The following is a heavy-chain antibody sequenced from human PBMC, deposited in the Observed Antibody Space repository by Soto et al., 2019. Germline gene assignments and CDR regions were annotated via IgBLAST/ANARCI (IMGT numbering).Heavy chain of an antibody. CDR2: IIPIFGTA. CDR3: ASAVAGKMGAYYYGMDV. Sequence: QVQLVQSGAEVKKPGSSVKVSCKASGGTFSSYAISWVRQAPGQGLEWMGGIIPIFGTANYAQKFQGRVTITADESTSTAYMELSSLRSEDTAVYYCASAVAGKMGAYYYGMDVWGQGTTVTVSS. D-gene: IGHD6-19*01. V-gene: IGHV1-69*01. J-gene: IGHJ6*02. CDR1: GGTFSSYA.